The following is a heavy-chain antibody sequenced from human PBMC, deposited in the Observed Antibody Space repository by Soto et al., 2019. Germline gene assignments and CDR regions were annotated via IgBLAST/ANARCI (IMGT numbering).Heavy chain of an antibody. CDR1: GLSFSSSW. D-gene: IGHD7-27*01. V-gene: IGHV3-7*01. J-gene: IGHJ4*02. CDR2: INAVGSQV. CDR3: ARAPAWGSLDY. Sequence: EVQLVESGGGLVQPGGSLRRSCEVPGLSFSSSWMSWVRQAPGKGLEWVADINAVGSQVLYAASVMGRFTVSRDNAKKSLFLQMNSLRVDDTAFYYCARAPAWGSLDYWGLGTLVTVSS.